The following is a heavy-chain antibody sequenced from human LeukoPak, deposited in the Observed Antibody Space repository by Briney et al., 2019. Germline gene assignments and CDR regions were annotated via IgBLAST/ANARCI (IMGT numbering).Heavy chain of an antibody. J-gene: IGHJ6*02. D-gene: IGHD4-17*01. CDR3: AREGGYGDTYYYYYGMDV. V-gene: IGHV4-4*07. CDR1: GGSISSYY. Sequence: SETLSLTWTVSGGSISSYYWSWIRQPAGKGLEWIGRIYTSGSTNYNPSLKSRVTMSVDTSKNQFSLKLSSVTAADTAVYYCAREGGYGDTYYYYYGMDVWGQGTTVTVSS. CDR2: IYTSGST.